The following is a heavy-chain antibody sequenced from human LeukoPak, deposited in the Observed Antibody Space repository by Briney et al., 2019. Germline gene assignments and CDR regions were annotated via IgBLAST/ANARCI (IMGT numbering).Heavy chain of an antibody. J-gene: IGHJ5*02. CDR3: ARGLGYDYVWGSYRWDNWFDP. CDR2: INHSGST. D-gene: IGHD3-16*02. Sequence: ASETLSLTCAVYGGSFSGYYWSWIRQPPGKGLEWIGEINHSGSTNYNPSLKSRVTISVDTSKNQFSPKLSSVTAADTAVYYCARGLGYDYVWGSYRWDNWFDPWGQGTLVTVSS. CDR1: GGSFSGYY. V-gene: IGHV4-34*01.